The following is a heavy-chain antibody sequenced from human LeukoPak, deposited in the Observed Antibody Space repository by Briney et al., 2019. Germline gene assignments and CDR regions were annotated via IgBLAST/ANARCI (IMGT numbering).Heavy chain of an antibody. J-gene: IGHJ3*02. V-gene: IGHV4-34*01. Sequence: SETLSLTCAVHGGSFSGYYWSWIRQPPGQGLEWIGEVNHSGAARYNPSLESRVTISVDTSKSQSSLNVYFVTAADTAVYYCASLNPFSGRRNAFDIWGQGAMVTVSS. CDR3: ASLNPFSGRRNAFDI. D-gene: IGHD1-26*01. CDR2: VNHSGAA. CDR1: GGSFSGYY.